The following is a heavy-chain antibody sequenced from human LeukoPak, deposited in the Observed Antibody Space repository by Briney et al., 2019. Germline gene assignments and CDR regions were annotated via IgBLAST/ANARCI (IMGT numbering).Heavy chain of an antibody. D-gene: IGHD3-9*01. J-gene: IGHJ4*01. CDR3: ASSILAASDY. CDR2: ISGSVGST. CDR1: GFTFSSYA. Sequence: PGGSLRLSCAASGFTFSSYAMSWVRQAPGKGLEWVSAISGSVGSTYYADSVKGRFTISRENSKNTLYLQMNSLRAEDTAVYYCASSILAASDYWGQEPWSPSPQ. V-gene: IGHV3-23*01.